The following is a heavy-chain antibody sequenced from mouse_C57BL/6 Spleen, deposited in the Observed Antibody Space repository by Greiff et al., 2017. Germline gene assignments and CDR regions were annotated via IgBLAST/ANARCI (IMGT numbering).Heavy chain of an antibody. CDR3: TRSGYGNYFDY. V-gene: IGHV1-15*01. J-gene: IGHJ2*01. D-gene: IGHD2-1*01. Sequence: QLQQSGAELVRPGASVTLSCKASGYTFTDYEMHWVKQTPVHGLEWIGAIDPETGGTAYNQKFKGKAILTADKSSSTAYMELRSLTSEDSAVYYCTRSGYGNYFDYWGQGTTLTVSS. CDR1: GYTFTDYE. CDR2: IDPETGGT.